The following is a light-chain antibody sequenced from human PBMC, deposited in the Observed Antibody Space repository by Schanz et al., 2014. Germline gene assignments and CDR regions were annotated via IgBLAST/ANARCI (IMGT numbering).Light chain of an antibody. J-gene: IGKJ3*01. CDR3: QQANTLPFT. Sequence: EIVLTQSPGTLSLSPGERATLSCRASHSVNSRYLAWYQQRRGQAPRLLIYGASSRATGIPDRFSGSGSGTDFTLTISRLEPEDFATYYCQQANTLPFTFGPGTKVDIK. CDR1: HSVNSRY. V-gene: IGKV3-20*01. CDR2: GAS.